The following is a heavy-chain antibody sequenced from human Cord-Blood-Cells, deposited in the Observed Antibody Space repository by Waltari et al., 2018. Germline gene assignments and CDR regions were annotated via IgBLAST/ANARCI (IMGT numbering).Heavy chain of an antibody. V-gene: IGHV4-34*01. CDR1: GGSFSGYY. J-gene: IGHJ4*02. CDR2: INHSGST. CDR3: ARGNIYYFDY. Sequence: QVQLQQWGAGLLTPSETLSLTCAVYGGSFSGYYWSWLRQPPRKGLEWIGEINHSGSTNYNPSLKSRVTISVDTSKNQFSLKLSSVTAADTAVYYCARGNIYYFDYWGQGTLVTVSS.